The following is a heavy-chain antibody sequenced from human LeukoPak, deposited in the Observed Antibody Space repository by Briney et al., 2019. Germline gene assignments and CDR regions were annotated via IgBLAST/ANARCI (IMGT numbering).Heavy chain of an antibody. CDR1: GFTFSSYS. CDR3: AREHRGSRYWFDP. J-gene: IGHJ5*02. Sequence: GGSLRLSCAASGFTFSSYSINWVRQAPGKGLEWVSSISSSSSYIYYADSVKGRFTISRDNAKNSLYLQMNSLRAEDTAVYYCAREHRGSRYWFDPWGQGTLVTVSS. CDR2: ISSSSSYI. D-gene: IGHD2-15*01. V-gene: IGHV3-21*01.